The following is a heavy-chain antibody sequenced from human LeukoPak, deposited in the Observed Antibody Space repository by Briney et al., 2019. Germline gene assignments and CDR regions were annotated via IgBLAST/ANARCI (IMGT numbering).Heavy chain of an antibody. CDR3: ARADSSGYYHDY. D-gene: IGHD3-22*01. V-gene: IGHV3-21*06. Sequence: PGGSLRLSCAASGFTFSSYSMNWVRQAPGKGLEWVSSITSSSSYMSYADSVKGRFTISRENAKNSLYLQMNSLRAEDTAVYYCARADSSGYYHDYWGQGTLVTVSS. CDR1: GFTFSSYS. CDR2: ITSSSSYM. J-gene: IGHJ4*02.